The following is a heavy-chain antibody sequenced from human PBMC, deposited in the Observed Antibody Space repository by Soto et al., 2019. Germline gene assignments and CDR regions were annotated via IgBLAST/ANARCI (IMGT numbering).Heavy chain of an antibody. CDR2: ISSDSRTI. D-gene: IGHD3-3*01. V-gene: IGHV3-48*02. CDR1: GVSLSDYA. CDR3: ARIKLVEWFFINVDVYDMDV. Sequence: GGSLRLSCVACGVSLSDYAVNWVRQAPGKGLEWVSFISSDSRTIYYADSVEGRFTVSRDNARNSVSLQMDSLRDEDAAVYYCARIKLVEWFFINVDVYDMDVWGQGTPVTVSS. J-gene: IGHJ6*02.